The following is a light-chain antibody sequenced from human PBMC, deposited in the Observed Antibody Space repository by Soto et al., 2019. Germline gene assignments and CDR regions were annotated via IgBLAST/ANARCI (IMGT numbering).Light chain of an antibody. J-gene: IGKJ1*01. CDR3: QQRSNWPRT. CDR2: GAS. V-gene: IGKV3-15*01. Sequence: EIVMTQSPATLSVSPGERATLSCRASQSIASNLAWYQQKPGQAPRLLILGASTRATGIPARFSGSGSGTEFTLTISSLEPEDFAVYYCQQRSNWPRTFGQGTKVDIK. CDR1: QSIASN.